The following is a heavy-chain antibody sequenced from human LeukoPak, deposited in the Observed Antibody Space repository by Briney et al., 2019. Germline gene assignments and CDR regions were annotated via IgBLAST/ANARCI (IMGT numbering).Heavy chain of an antibody. J-gene: IGHJ4*02. D-gene: IGHD6-6*01. CDR2: IYPGDSDT. CDR3: ASSSSIAARPFDY. CDR1: GCSFTSYW. Sequence: GESLQISCKGSGCSFTSYWIGWVRQMPGKGLEWMGIIYPGDSDTRYSPSFQGQVTISADKSISTAYLQWSSLKASDTAMYYCASSSSIAARPFDYWGQGTLVTVSS. V-gene: IGHV5-51*01.